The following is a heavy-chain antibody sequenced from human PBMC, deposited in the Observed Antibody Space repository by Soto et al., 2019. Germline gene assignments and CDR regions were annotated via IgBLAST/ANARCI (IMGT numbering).Heavy chain of an antibody. CDR1: GGSISSYY. J-gene: IGHJ4*02. CDR2: IYYSGST. D-gene: IGHD4-17*01. V-gene: IGHV4-59*08. Sequence: SETLSLTCTVSGGSISSYYWSWIRQPPGKGLEWIGYIYYSGSTNYNPSLKSRVTISVDTSKNQFSLKLSSVTAADTAVYYCARHGRSTYFDYWGQGTLVTVSS. CDR3: ARHGRSTYFDY.